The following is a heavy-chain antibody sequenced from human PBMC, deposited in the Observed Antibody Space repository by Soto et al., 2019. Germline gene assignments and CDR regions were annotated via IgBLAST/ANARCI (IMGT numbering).Heavy chain of an antibody. CDR3: AREKGLPYYYYDLDV. J-gene: IGHJ6*02. CDR1: GGSISSTYC. CDR2: IYHSGGT. Sequence: SETLSLTCGVSGGSISSTYCWTWVRQPPGKGLEWIGEIYHSGGTNYNPSLESRVTISVDKSKNQFSLTVTSVTAADTAVYYCAREKGLPYYYYDLDVWGQGTTVTVSS. V-gene: IGHV4-4*02.